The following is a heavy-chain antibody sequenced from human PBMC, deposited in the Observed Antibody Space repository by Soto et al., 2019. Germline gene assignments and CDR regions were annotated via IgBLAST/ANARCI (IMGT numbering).Heavy chain of an antibody. Sequence: GGSLRLSCAASGFTFSSYDMHWVRQATGKGLEWVSAIGTAGDTYYPGSVKGRFTISRENAKNSLYLQMNSLRAEDTAVYYCARDSSSSLYYYGMDVWRQGTTVTVSS. D-gene: IGHD6-6*01. CDR2: IGTAGDT. CDR3: ARDSSSSLYYYGMDV. V-gene: IGHV3-13*01. CDR1: GFTFSSYD. J-gene: IGHJ6*02.